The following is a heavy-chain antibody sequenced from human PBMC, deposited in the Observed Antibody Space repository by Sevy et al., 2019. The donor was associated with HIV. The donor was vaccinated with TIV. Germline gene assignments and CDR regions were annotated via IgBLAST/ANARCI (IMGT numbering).Heavy chain of an antibody. CDR2: IDGSGTKT. D-gene: IGHD2-15*01. J-gene: IGHJ4*02. V-gene: IGHV3-23*01. CDR1: GITLSTYA. Sequence: GGSLRLSCTASGITLSTYAMKWVRQAPGKGLEWVSGIDGSGTKTYYADSVKGRFTISRDNTKNTVSLQMKSLRAEDTAVYYCAKDRYCSGGNCPLDYWGQGTLVTVSS. CDR3: AKDRYCSGGNCPLDY.